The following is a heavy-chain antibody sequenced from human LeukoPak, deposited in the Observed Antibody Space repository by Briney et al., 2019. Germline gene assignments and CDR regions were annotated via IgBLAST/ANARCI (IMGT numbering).Heavy chain of an antibody. CDR1: GFTYSSYS. V-gene: IGHV3-21*01. CDR2: IGSSSSYI. J-gene: IGHJ4*02. D-gene: IGHD6-19*01. CDR3: ARDGVYSSGWYYFDY. Sequence: PGGSLRLSRAASGFTYSSYSMNWVRQAPGKGLEWVSSIGSSSSYIYYADSVKGRFTISRDNAKNSLYLQMNSLRAEDTAVYYCARDGVYSSGWYYFDYWGQGTLVTVSS.